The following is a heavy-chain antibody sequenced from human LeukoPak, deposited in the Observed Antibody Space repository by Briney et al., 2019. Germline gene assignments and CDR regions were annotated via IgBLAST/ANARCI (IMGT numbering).Heavy chain of an antibody. CDR3: AKTYYYDSSGYYP. CDR1: GGSFSGYY. Sequence: SETLSLTRAVYGGSFSGYYWSWIRQPPGKGLEWIGEINHSGSTNYNPSLKSRVTISVNTSKNQFSLKLSSVTAADTAVYYCAKTYYYDSSGYYPWGQGTLVTVSS. CDR2: INHSGST. V-gene: IGHV4-34*01. J-gene: IGHJ5*02. D-gene: IGHD3-22*01.